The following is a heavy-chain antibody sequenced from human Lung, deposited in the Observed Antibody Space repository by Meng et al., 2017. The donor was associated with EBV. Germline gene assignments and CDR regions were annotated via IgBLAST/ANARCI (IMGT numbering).Heavy chain of an antibody. CDR1: GGPFDSGAYY. V-gene: IGHV4-31*03. CDR3: ARLRLVWMFDY. D-gene: IGHD6-19*01. CDR2: IYYSGST. J-gene: IGHJ4*02. Sequence: QVQLQESGPGLGKPSQTRSVPCTGSGGPFDSGAYYWSWIRQRPGKGLEWIGYIYYSGSTFYTPSLKSRATLSVDTSKNQFSLKLNSVTAADTAVYYCARLRLVWMFDYWGQGALVTVSS.